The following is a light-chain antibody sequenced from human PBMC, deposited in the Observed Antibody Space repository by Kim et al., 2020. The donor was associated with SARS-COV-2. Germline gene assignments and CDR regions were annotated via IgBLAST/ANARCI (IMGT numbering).Light chain of an antibody. CDR1: VLGDKY. CDR3: QTWDSRTGV. J-gene: IGLJ3*02. Sequence: VPPGTTAPTPCSGYVLGDKYVYWYQKKPGQSPVLVMYHNDKRPSGIPARFSGSNSGNTAPLTTSEAPALDEADYYCQTWDSRTGVFGGGTQLTVL. V-gene: IGLV3-1*01. CDR2: HND.